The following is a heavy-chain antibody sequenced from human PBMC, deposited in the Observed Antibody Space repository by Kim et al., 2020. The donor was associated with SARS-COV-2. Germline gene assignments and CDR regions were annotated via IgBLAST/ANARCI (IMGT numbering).Heavy chain of an antibody. Sequence: SPSFQGQVTISADKSISTAYLQWSSLKASDTAMYYCAIWDSGYDYGAFDIWGQGTMVTVSS. V-gene: IGHV5-51*01. CDR3: AIWDSGYDYGAFDI. J-gene: IGHJ3*02. D-gene: IGHD5-12*01.